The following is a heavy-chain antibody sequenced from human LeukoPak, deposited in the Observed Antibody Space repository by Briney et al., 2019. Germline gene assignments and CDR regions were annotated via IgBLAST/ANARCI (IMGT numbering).Heavy chain of an antibody. J-gene: IGHJ4*02. Sequence: PSQTLSLTSAVSGGSISSGNWWSWVRQPPGKGLEWIGEVYHSGGTNYNPSRKSRVTISVDKTKNQISLKLSSVTAADTAVSYCATELGSGSYYRNLDYSGQGNLVTASS. CDR3: ATELGSGSYYRNLDY. CDR2: VYHSGGT. CDR1: GGSISSGNW. V-gene: IGHV4-4*02. D-gene: IGHD3-10*01.